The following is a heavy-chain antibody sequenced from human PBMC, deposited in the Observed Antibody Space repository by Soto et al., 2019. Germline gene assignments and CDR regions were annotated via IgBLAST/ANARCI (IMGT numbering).Heavy chain of an antibody. CDR3: ARPLRITMVRGVIITDAFDI. CDR2: IYYSGST. J-gene: IGHJ3*02. D-gene: IGHD3-10*01. CDR1: GGSISSSSYY. Sequence: SETLSLTCTVSGGSISSSSYYWGWIRQPPGKGLEWIGSIYYSGSTYYNPSLKSRVTISVDASKNQFSLKLSSVIAADTAVYYCARPLRITMVRGVIITDAFDIWGQGTMVTVS. V-gene: IGHV4-39*01.